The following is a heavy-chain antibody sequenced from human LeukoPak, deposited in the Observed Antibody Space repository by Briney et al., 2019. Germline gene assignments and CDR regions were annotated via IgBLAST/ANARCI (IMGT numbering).Heavy chain of an antibody. Sequence: GGSLRLSCAASGFTVSSNYMSWVRQAPGKGLEWVSVIYSGGSTYYADSVKGRFTISRDNSKNTLYLQMNSLRAEDTAVYYCARDALYRYSSSWSDYWGQGTLVTVSS. CDR2: IYSGGST. CDR3: ARDALYRYSSSWSDY. J-gene: IGHJ4*02. V-gene: IGHV3-66*01. D-gene: IGHD6-13*01. CDR1: GFTVSSNY.